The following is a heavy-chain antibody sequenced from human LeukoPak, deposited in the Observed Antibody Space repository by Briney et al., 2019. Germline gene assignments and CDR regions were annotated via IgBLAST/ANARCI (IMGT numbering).Heavy chain of an antibody. J-gene: IGHJ5*02. Sequence: GGSLRLSCAASGFTFTNYWMHWVRQAPGKGLVWVSHINGDGTDTNYADSVKGRFTISRDNAKSTLYLQMNSLKAEDTAVYYCARESDSPDLWGQGTLVTVSS. CDR2: INGDGTDT. CDR3: ARESDSPDL. D-gene: IGHD2-21*01. CDR1: GFTFTNYW. V-gene: IGHV3-74*01.